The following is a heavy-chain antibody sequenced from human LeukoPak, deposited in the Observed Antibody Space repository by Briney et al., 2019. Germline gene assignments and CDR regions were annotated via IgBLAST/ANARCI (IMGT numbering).Heavy chain of an antibody. V-gene: IGHV1-69*13. Sequence: ASVKVSCKASGGTFSSYAISWVRQAPGQGLEWMGGTIPIFGTANYAQKFQGRVTITADESTSTAYMELSSLRSEDTAVYYCAREYSSMESFDYWGQGTLVTVSS. D-gene: IGHD6-19*01. CDR1: GGTFSSYA. CDR3: AREYSSMESFDY. J-gene: IGHJ4*02. CDR2: TIPIFGTA.